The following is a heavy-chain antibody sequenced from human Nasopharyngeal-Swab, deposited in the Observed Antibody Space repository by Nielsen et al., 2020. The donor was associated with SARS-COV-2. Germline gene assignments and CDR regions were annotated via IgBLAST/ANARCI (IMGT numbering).Heavy chain of an antibody. CDR1: GFILSRHW. V-gene: IGHV3-7*01. CDR3: TREICTRITCFDYGMDV. D-gene: IGHD2-2*01. Sequence: GGSLRPSCAASGFILSRHWMSWARQAPGKGLEWVASVKQDVSEKYSVDSVRGRFTITRDNTKKSVYLQINNLRAEDTAVYYCTREICTRITCFDYGMDVWGQGTTVTVSS. J-gene: IGHJ6*02. CDR2: VKQDVSEK.